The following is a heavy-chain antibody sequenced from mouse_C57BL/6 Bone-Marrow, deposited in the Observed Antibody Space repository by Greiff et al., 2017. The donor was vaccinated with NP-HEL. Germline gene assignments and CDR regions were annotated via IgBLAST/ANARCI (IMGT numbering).Heavy chain of an antibody. J-gene: IGHJ3*01. Sequence: VQLQQPGAELVRPGTSVKLSCKASGYTFTSYWMHWVKQRPGQGLEWIGVIDPSDSYTNYNQKFKGKATLTVDTSSSTAYMQLSSLTSEDSAVYYCATARGLHPWFAYWGQGTLVTVSA. CDR2: IDPSDSYT. V-gene: IGHV1-59*01. CDR1: GYTFTSYW. CDR3: ATARGLHPWFAY. D-gene: IGHD3-2*01.